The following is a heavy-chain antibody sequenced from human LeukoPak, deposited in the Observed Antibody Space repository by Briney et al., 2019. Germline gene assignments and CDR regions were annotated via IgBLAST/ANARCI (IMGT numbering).Heavy chain of an antibody. CDR2: ISDTGATT. D-gene: IGHD2-8*01. CDR1: GFTFSNYA. CDR3: AKDTSIGRYCTNGVCSPFDY. V-gene: IGHV3-23*01. J-gene: IGHJ4*02. Sequence: GGSLRLSCATSGFTFSNYAMSWVRQAPGKGLEWVSAISDTGATTYDADSVKGRFTISRDNSRSTLYLQMNSLRAEDTALYYCAKDTSIGRYCTNGVCSPFDYWGQGTLVTVSS.